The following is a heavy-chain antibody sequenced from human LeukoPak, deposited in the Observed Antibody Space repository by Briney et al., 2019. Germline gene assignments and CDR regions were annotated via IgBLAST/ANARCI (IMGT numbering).Heavy chain of an antibody. D-gene: IGHD1-26*01. Sequence: APVKVSCKVSGYTLTELSMHWVRQAPGKGLEWMGGFDPEDDETMYAQKFQGRVTLTEETSTDTAYMELSSLTSEDTAVYYCATAPPTTSGTYPDFWGQGTLVTVSS. V-gene: IGHV1-24*01. CDR3: ATAPPTTSGTYPDF. CDR2: FDPEDDET. CDR1: GYTLTELS. J-gene: IGHJ4*02.